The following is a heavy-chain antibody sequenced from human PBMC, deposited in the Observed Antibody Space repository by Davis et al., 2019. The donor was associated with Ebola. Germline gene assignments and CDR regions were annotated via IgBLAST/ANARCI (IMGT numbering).Heavy chain of an antibody. J-gene: IGHJ4*02. CDR1: GFTFSSYG. D-gene: IGHD3-3*01. V-gene: IGHV3-30*03. Sequence: GESLKISCAASGFTFSSYGMHWVRQAPGKGLEWVAVISYDGSNKYYADSVKGRFTISRDNSKNTLYLQMNSLRAEDTAVYYCARGAGITIFGVAYWGYWGQGTLVTVSS. CDR2: ISYDGSNK. CDR3: ARGAGITIFGVAYWGY.